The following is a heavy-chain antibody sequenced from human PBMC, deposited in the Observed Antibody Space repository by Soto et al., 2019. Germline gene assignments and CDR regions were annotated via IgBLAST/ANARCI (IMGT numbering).Heavy chain of an antibody. CDR2: INPTSCST. D-gene: IGHD6-13*01. J-gene: IGHJ4*02. CDR1: GYTFTNYY. V-gene: IGHV1-46*01. Sequence: VQLVQSGAEVKKPGASVKVSCKASGYTFTNYYIHWVRQAPGQGLEWMGIINPTSCSTNYTQTFQGRVTLTYDTSTTTVYLELSGLRSEDTAVLYCARDLAAGDHWGQGTLVTVSS. CDR3: ARDLAAGDH.